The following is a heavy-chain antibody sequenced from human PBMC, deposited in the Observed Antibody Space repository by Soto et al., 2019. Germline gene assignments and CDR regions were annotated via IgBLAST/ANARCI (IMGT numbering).Heavy chain of an antibody. V-gene: IGHV1-18*01. CDR1: GYSFTTYG. CDR3: AREGPAPYYYYGMDV. Sequence: QVQLVQSGGEVKKPGASVKVSCKTSGYSFTTYGISWVRQAPGQGLEWMGWISAYNGNTNYAQKLQGRVTMTTETSASTAYRELRSLSSDDTAVYYCAREGPAPYYYYGMDVWGQGSTVTVSS. J-gene: IGHJ6*02. CDR2: ISAYNGNT.